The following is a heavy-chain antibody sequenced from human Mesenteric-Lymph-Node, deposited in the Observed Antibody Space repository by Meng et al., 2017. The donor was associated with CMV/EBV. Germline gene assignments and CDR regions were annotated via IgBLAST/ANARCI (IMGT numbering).Heavy chain of an antibody. J-gene: IGHJ1*01. Sequence: GESLKISCAASGFTFGSYAMHWVRQAPGKGLEWVAFIRDDGSDKYYVDSVKGRFTISRDNSKGTLFLQMNSLRVEDTAVYYCAKESESNIPFEDWGQGTLVTVSS. D-gene: IGHD3-9*01. V-gene: IGHV3-30*02. CDR2: IRDDGSDK. CDR1: GFTFGSYA. CDR3: AKESESNIPFED.